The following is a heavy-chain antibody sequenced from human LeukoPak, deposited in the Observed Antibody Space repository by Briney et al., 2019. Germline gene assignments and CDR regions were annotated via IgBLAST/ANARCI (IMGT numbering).Heavy chain of an antibody. V-gene: IGHV1-69*06. D-gene: IGHD2-15*01. CDR3: ARGDGGSPVFDY. J-gene: IGHJ4*02. CDR1: GGTFSSYA. CDR2: IIPIFGTA. Sequence: SVKLSCKASGGTFSSYAISWVRQAPGQGLEWMGGIIPIFGTANYAQKFQGRVTITADKSTSTAYMELSSLRSEDTAVYYCARGDGGSPVFDYWGQGTLVTVSS.